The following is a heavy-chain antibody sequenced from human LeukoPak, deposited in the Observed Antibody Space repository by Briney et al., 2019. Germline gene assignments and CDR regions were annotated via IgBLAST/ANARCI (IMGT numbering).Heavy chain of an antibody. Sequence: GASVKVSCKASGYTFTIYGISWVRQAPGQGLEWMGWISAYNGNTNYAQKLQGRVTMTTDTSTSTAYMELRSLRSDDTAVYYCGRAGLPIYYYYMDVWGKGTTVTVSS. CDR3: GRAGLPIYYYYMDV. J-gene: IGHJ6*03. D-gene: IGHD3-16*01. CDR1: GYTFTIYG. V-gene: IGHV1-18*01. CDR2: ISAYNGNT.